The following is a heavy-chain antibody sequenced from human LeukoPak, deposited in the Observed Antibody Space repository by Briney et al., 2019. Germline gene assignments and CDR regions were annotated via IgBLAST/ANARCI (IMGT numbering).Heavy chain of an antibody. J-gene: IGHJ4*02. Sequence: PSETLSLTCTVSGGSISSYYWSWIRQPPGKGLEWIGYIYYSGSTNYNPSLKSRVTISVDTSKNQFSLKLSSVTAADTAVYYCARIMITFGGVIVLDYWGQETLVTVSS. D-gene: IGHD3-16*02. CDR3: ARIMITFGGVIVLDY. CDR2: IYYSGST. V-gene: IGHV4-59*08. CDR1: GGSISSYY.